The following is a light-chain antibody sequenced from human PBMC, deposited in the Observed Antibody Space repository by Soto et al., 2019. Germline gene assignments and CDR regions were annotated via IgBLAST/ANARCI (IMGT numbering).Light chain of an antibody. CDR2: GAS. CDR1: QSVSSN. Sequence: EIVMTQSPATLSVSPGERATLSCRASQSVSSNLARYQQKPGQAPRLLIYGASTRATGIPARFSGSGSGTEFTLTISSRQSEDFAVYYWQQYNNWPPGTCGQGPKVEIK. CDR3: QQYNNWPPGT. J-gene: IGKJ1*01. V-gene: IGKV3-15*01.